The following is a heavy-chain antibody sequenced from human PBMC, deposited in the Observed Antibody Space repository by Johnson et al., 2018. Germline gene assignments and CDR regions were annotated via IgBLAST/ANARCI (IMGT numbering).Heavy chain of an antibody. D-gene: IGHD2/OR15-2a*01. CDR1: GFTFSAYY. Sequence: QVQLVESGGGLVQPGGSLRLSCAASGFTFSAYYMSWIRQAPGKGLEWLSYISSSGSIKYHADSVQGRFSISRDNAKNSLYLQMDSLRGEDTAVYYCARDGVHCNGGSCYFDYWGQGTLVTVSS. J-gene: IGHJ4*02. V-gene: IGHV3-11*01. CDR2: ISSSGSIK. CDR3: ARDGVHCNGGSCYFDY.